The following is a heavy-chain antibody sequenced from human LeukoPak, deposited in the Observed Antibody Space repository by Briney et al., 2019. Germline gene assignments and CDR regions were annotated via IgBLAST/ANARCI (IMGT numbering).Heavy chain of an antibody. CDR1: GGSISSSSYY. V-gene: IGHV4-39*01. J-gene: IGHJ4*02. CDR3: ARKFLGSIDY. CDR2: IYYSGST. D-gene: IGHD2/OR15-2a*01. Sequence: SETLSLTCTVSGGSISSSSYYWGWIRQPPGKGPEWIGSIYYSGSTYYNPSLKSRVTISVDTSKNQFSLKLSSVTAADTAVYYCARKFLGSIDYWGQGTLVTVSS.